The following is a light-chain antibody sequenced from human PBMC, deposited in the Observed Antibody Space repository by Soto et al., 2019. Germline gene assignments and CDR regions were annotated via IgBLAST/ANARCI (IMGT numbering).Light chain of an antibody. J-gene: IGKJ5*01. CDR2: DAS. Sequence: EIVLTQSPATLSLSPGERATLSCRAGQRRSSYLAWYQQKPGQAPRLLIYDASNRATGIPARVSGSGSGTDFTLTISSLEPEDFSVYYCQQRSNWPITFGQGTRLEIK. CDR1: QRRSSY. V-gene: IGKV3-11*01. CDR3: QQRSNWPIT.